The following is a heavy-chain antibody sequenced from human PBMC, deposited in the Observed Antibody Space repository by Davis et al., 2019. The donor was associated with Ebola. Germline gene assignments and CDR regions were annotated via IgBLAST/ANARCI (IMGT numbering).Heavy chain of an antibody. CDR2: INHSGST. Sequence: GSLRLSCAVYGGSFSGYYWSWIRQPPGKGLEWIGEINHSGSTNYNPSLKSRVTISVDTSKNQFSLKLSSVTAADTAVYYCARAVVRRFRELFRLYYFDYWGQGTLVTVSS. D-gene: IGHD3-10*01. CDR3: ARAVVRRFRELFRLYYFDY. V-gene: IGHV4-34*01. J-gene: IGHJ4*02. CDR1: GGSFSGYY.